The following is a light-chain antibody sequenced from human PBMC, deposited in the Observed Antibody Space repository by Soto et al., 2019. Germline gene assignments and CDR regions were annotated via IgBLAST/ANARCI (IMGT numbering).Light chain of an antibody. CDR2: GAS. J-gene: IGKJ5*01. Sequence: VLTQSPGTLSLSVGQRATLSCRASQIVSGDYLAWYQQKSGQAPRLLIYGASSRATDIPDRFSGSGSGIDFTLTISRLETEDFAVFYCQQYGTSEIIFGQGTRLEIK. V-gene: IGKV3-20*01. CDR1: QIVSGDY. CDR3: QQYGTSEII.